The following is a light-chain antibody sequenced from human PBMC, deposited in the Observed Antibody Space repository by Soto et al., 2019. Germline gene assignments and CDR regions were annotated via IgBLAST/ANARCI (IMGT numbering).Light chain of an antibody. Sequence: EVVIRKSPATLSVSPGEGASLSCRASQGIGDTLAWYQHKPGQTPRLLIYDTSTRATGVPTRFSGSRSGAEFTLTINSLQSEDFAVYYCQQYGSSPPITFGQGTRLEIK. CDR1: QGIGDT. CDR2: DTS. CDR3: QQYGSSPPIT. J-gene: IGKJ5*01. V-gene: IGKV3-15*01.